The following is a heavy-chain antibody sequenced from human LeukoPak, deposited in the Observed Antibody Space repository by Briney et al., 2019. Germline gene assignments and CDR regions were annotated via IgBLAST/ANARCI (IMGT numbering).Heavy chain of an antibody. CDR3: AKGDVVTAIFPLDY. D-gene: IGHD5-12*01. J-gene: IGHJ4*02. CDR2: ISGSGGTT. Sequence: GGSXXXSXXXXXXTFSSYAMSWVRQAPGKGLEWVSGISGSGGTTYYADSVQGRFTISRDNSKKTLFLQMSSLRAEDTAVYYCAKGDVVTAIFPLDYWGQGTLVIVSS. V-gene: IGHV3-23*01. CDR1: XXTFSSYA.